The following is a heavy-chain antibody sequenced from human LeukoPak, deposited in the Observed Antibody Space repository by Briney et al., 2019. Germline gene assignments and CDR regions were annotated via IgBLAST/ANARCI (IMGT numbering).Heavy chain of an antibody. Sequence: GGSLRLSCAASGFTFSDYYMSWIRQAPGKGLEWVSYISSSSSYTNYADSVKGRFTISRDNAKNSLYLQMNSLRAEDTAVYYCAKDMWGSGSYLDYWGQGTLVTVSS. V-gene: IGHV3-11*06. CDR2: ISSSSSYT. J-gene: IGHJ4*02. CDR3: AKDMWGSGSYLDY. D-gene: IGHD3-10*01. CDR1: GFTFSDYY.